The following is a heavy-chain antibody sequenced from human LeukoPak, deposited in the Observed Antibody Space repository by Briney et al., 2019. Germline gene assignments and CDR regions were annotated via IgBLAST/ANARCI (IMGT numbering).Heavy chain of an antibody. Sequence: GESLKISCKGSGYSFTSYWIGWVRQMPGKGLEWMGIIYPGDSDTRYSPSFQGQVTISADKSISTAYLQWSSLKASDTAMYYCARLSRLRFLEWLSPFDYWGQGTLVTVSS. V-gene: IGHV5-51*01. CDR3: ARLSRLRFLEWLSPFDY. CDR2: IYPGDSDT. CDR1: GYSFTSYW. D-gene: IGHD3-3*01. J-gene: IGHJ4*02.